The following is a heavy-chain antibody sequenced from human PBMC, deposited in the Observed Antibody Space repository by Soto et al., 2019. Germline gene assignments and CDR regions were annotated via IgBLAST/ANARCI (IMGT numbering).Heavy chain of an antibody. D-gene: IGHD6-6*01. CDR2: IYYSGST. CDR1: GGSISSYY. J-gene: IGHJ4*02. Sequence: SETLSLTCTVSGGSISSYYWSWIRQPPGKGLEWIGYIYYSGSTNYNPSLKSRVTISVDTSKNQFSLKLSSVTAADTAVYYCARGFVTDFDYWGQGTLVTVSS. V-gene: IGHV4-59*01. CDR3: ARGFVTDFDY.